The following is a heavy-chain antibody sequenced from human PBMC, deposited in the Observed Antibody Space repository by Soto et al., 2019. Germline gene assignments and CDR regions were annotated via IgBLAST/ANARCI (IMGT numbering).Heavy chain of an antibody. CDR2: IYSGGST. V-gene: IGHV3-66*01. Sequence: EVQLLESGGGLVQPGGSLRLSCEASGFTVSSNYMSWVRQAPGKGLEWVSVIYSGGSTYYADSVKGRFTISRDNSTNTLYLQRTRLSAEDTAVNYCARVVASRTSSYYYYTQVWCRGTT. CDR3: ARVVASRTSSYYYYTQV. J-gene: IGHJ6*03. CDR1: GFTVSSNY. D-gene: IGHD2-15*01.